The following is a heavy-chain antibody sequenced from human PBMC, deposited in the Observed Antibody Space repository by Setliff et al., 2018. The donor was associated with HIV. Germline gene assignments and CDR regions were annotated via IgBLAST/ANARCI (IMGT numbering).Heavy chain of an antibody. J-gene: IGHJ4*02. Sequence: PSETLSLTCSVAGASMTSHYLTWIRQPRGMGLEWIGNIYGSGTTKYNPSLRSRVTISVDKSKNQLSLSLDSVTAAGTAVYYCATDPKGDGWAYFDSWGQGTLVTVSS. CDR2: IYGSGTT. CDR3: ATDPKGDGWAYFDS. V-gene: IGHV4-59*11. CDR1: GASMTSHY. D-gene: IGHD6-19*01.